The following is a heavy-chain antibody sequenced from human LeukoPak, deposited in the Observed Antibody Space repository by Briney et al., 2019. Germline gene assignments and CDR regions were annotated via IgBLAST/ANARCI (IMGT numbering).Heavy chain of an antibody. CDR3: ARVANWGSMQAFDI. Sequence: GASVKVSCKASGYTFTVYYMHWVRQAPGQGLEWMGWINPNSGGTNYAQKFQGRVTMTRDTSISTAYMELSRLRSDDTAVYYCARVANWGSMQAFDIWGQGTMVTVSS. D-gene: IGHD7-27*01. CDR2: INPNSGGT. J-gene: IGHJ3*02. V-gene: IGHV1-2*02. CDR1: GYTFTVYY.